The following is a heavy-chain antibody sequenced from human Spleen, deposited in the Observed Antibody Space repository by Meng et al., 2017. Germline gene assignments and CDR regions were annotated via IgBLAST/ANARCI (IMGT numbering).Heavy chain of an antibody. CDR2: IGYKSGGETT. CDR3: TTGTDIDDY. J-gene: IGHJ4*02. D-gene: IGHD2-15*01. V-gene: IGHV3-15*04. CDR1: GLTFSNGW. Sequence: ETLSLTCAASGLTFSNGWMTWVRQAPGKGLEWVGRIGYKSGGETTEYAAPVKGRFSISRDDSKNTLYLQMNRLKTEDTAVYYCTTGTDIDDYWGLGTLVTVSS.